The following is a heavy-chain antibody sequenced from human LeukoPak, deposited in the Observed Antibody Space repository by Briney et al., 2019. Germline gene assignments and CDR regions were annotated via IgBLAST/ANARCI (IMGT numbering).Heavy chain of an antibody. D-gene: IGHD3-22*01. V-gene: IGHV4-39*01. Sequence: SETLSLTCTVSGGSISSGSYYWGWIRQPPGKGLEWIGSFFYNGNTYYNPSLKSRVTISVDTPKNQFSLKLNSVTAADSAVYYCARRDDSTGYYAFDIWGQGTMVTVSS. CDR3: ARRDDSTGYYAFDI. CDR2: FFYNGNT. CDR1: GGSISSGSYY. J-gene: IGHJ3*02.